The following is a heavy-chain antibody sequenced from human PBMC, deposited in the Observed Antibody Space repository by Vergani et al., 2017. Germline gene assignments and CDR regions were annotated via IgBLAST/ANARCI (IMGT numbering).Heavy chain of an antibody. J-gene: IGHJ4*03. CDR1: GYTFTDSQ. V-gene: IGHV1-2*02. CDR3: ARYMMDLNGVFDL. D-gene: IGHD2-8*01. CDR2: IKPQSGGR. Sequence: AQLASSGPEMRKPGASVKVSCRASGYTFTDSQIHWFRQAPGQGPEWMGCIKPQSGGRNAAAKFQGRVTLTRDTASRSVYLDLSRLTSHDTAVYFCARYMMDLNGVFDLWGRGTLVTVSS.